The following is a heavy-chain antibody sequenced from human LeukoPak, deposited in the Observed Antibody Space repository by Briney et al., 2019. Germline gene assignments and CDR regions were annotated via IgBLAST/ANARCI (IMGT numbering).Heavy chain of an antibody. J-gene: IGHJ4*02. Sequence: SDTLSLTCTVSGGSISSSNYYWGWIRPPPGKGLEWIGGIYYNVSIYYNPSLKSRVTISVDTSNNQFSLKLSSVTAADTAVYYCARNWAASGSSYWGQGTLVTVSS. CDR2: IYYNVSI. CDR1: GGSISSSNYY. D-gene: IGHD6-13*01. CDR3: ARNWAASGSSY. V-gene: IGHV4-39*07.